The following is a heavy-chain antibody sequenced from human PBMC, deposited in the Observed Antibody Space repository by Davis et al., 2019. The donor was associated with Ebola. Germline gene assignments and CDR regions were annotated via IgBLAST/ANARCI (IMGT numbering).Heavy chain of an antibody. J-gene: IGHJ6*04. V-gene: IGHV3-30*02. CDR1: GFTFSSYG. Sequence: GGSLRLSCAASGFTFSSYGMHWVRQAPGKGLEWVAFIRFDERSKYYIDSVKGRFTISRDNSKNTLYLQMNSLRAEDTALYYCAKDMMRSLYYYYGMDVWGKGTTVTVSS. CDR3: AKDMMRSLYYYYGMDV. CDR2: IRFDERSK. D-gene: IGHD3-10*01.